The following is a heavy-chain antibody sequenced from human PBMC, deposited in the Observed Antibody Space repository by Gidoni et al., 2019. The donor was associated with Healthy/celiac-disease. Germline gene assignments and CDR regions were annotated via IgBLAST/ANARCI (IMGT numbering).Heavy chain of an antibody. CDR2: IWYDGSNK. J-gene: IGHJ3*02. V-gene: IGHV3-33*01. Sequence: QVQLVESGGGVVRPGRSLRLSCAASGFTFGSYGMHWVRQAPGKGLEWVAVIWYDGSNKYYADSVKGRFTISRDNSKNTLYLQMNSLRAEDTAVYYCARARIVGATTSDAFDIWGQGTMVTVSS. CDR3: ARARIVGATTSDAFDI. CDR1: GFTFGSYG. D-gene: IGHD1-26*01.